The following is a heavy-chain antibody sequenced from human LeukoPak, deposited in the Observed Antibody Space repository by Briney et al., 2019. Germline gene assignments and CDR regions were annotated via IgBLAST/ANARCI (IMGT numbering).Heavy chain of an antibody. D-gene: IGHD6-13*01. V-gene: IGHV3-7*01. CDR3: ARVGTAEGTLEDY. J-gene: IGHJ4*02. CDR1: GFNFSTYW. CDR2: IKHDGGEK. Sequence: PGGSLRLSCAASGFNFSTYWMSWVGQPPGKGLEGVANIKHDGGEKYYVDSVKGRFTISRDNAKNPLYLQMNSLRAEDTAVYYCARVGTAEGTLEDYWGQGTLVTVSS.